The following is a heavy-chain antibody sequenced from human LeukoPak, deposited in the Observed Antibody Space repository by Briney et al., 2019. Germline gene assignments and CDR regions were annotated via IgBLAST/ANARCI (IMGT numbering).Heavy chain of an antibody. Sequence: GRSLRLSCAASGFTFSSYGMHWVRQAPDKGLEWVAVIWYDGSNKYYADSVKGRFTISRDNSKNTLYLQMNSLRAEDTAVYYCAKDYYDSSGGVFDYWGQGTLVTVSS. J-gene: IGHJ4*02. CDR2: IWYDGSNK. V-gene: IGHV3-33*06. CDR1: GFTFSSYG. CDR3: AKDYYDSSGGVFDY. D-gene: IGHD3-22*01.